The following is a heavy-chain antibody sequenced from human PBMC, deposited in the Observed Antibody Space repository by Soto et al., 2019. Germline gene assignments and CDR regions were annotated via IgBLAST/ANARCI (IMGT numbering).Heavy chain of an antibody. J-gene: IGHJ6*02. CDR1: GFSFRNAW. CDR2: IKSKTDGGTT. CDR3: RLDYFYYGMDV. V-gene: IGHV3-15*01. Sequence: LRLSCAASGFSFRNAWMSWVRQAPGKGLEWVGRIKSKTDGGTTDYAAPVKGRFTISRDNSKNTLYLQMNSLKTEDTAVYYCRLDYFYYGMDVWGQGTTVTVSS.